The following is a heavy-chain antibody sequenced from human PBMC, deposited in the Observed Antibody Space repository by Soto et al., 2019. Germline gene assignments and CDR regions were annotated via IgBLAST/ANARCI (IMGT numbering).Heavy chain of an antibody. V-gene: IGHV3-53*04. J-gene: IGHJ6*02. CDR1: GFTVSSNY. D-gene: IGHD6-13*01. Sequence: GGSLRLSCAASGFTVSSNYMSWVRQAPGKGLEWVSVIYSGGGTYYADSVKGRFTISRHNSKNTLYLQMNSLRAEDTAVYYCARAPYSSSWGATVYYYGMDVWGQAPTVTVSS. CDR3: ARAPYSSSWGATVYYYGMDV. CDR2: IYSGGGT.